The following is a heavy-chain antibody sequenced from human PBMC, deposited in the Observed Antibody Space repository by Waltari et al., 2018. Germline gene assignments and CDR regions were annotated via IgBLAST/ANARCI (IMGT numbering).Heavy chain of an antibody. CDR3: ARGEGLELPLLDY. V-gene: IGHV3-53*01. Sequence: EVQLVESGGGLIQPGGSLRLSCAASGFSVSSNYMSWVRQAPGKGLEWVSVIYSVGSTYYADSVKGRFTISRDNSKNTLYLQMNSLRAEDTAVYYCARGEGLELPLLDYWGQGTLVTVSS. D-gene: IGHD1-7*01. CDR1: GFSVSSNY. J-gene: IGHJ4*02. CDR2: IYSVGST.